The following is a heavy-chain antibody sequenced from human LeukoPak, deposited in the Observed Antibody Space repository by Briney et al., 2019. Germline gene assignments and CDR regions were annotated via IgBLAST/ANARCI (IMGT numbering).Heavy chain of an antibody. V-gene: IGHV1-2*02. CDR2: INPSNGGT. D-gene: IGHD3-10*01. J-gene: IGHJ6*02. Sequence: AAVKVSCKASGYTFTDYYMHWVRQAPGQGLQWMGWINPSNGGTKYEQEFQGRVTMTRDTSISTAYMELSRLRSDDTAVYYCARDPTYYYGSGSLYYYYGMDVWGQGTTVTVSS. CDR1: GYTFTDYY. CDR3: ARDPTYYYGSGSLYYYYGMDV.